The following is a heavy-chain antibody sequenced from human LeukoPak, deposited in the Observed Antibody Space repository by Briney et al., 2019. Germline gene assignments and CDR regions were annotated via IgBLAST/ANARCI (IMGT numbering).Heavy chain of an antibody. CDR3: AATGKTRFFDY. J-gene: IGHJ4*02. Sequence: ASVKVSCKASGYTFTGYYMHWARQAPGQGLEWMGWINPDSGATNYAQKFRDRVTMTRDTSISTAYMDLSGLRSDDTAVYYCAATGKTRFFDYWGQGTLVTGSS. V-gene: IGHV1-2*02. CDR1: GYTFTGYY. CDR2: INPDSGAT. D-gene: IGHD1-1*01.